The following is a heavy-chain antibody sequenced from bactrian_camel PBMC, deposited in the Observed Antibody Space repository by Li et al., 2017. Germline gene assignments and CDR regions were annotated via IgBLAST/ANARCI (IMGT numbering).Heavy chain of an antibody. J-gene: IGHJ4*01. CDR1: GFTFSSSA. CDR3: ATTGFDY. Sequence: HVQLVESGGDLVQPGGSLRLSCIVSGFTFSSSAVNWVRQAPGKGLEWVCSINSDGTNTYSADSVKGRFIVSRDNAKNTVYLQMNSLKAEDTALYYCATTGFDYWSQGTQVTVS. V-gene: IGHV3S7*01. CDR2: INSDGTNT. D-gene: IGHD5*01.